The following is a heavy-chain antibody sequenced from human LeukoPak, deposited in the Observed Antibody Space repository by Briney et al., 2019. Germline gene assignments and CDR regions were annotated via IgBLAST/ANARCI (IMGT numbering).Heavy chain of an antibody. V-gene: IGHV3-30-3*01. CDR2: ISYDGSNK. D-gene: IGHD7-27*01. Sequence: GGSLRLSRAASGFTFSSYAMHWVRQAPGKGLEWVAVISYDGSNKYYADSVKGRFTISRDNSKNTLYLQMNSLRAEDTAVYYCSRGNWGSSGGHCWGQGTLVTVSS. CDR1: GFTFSSYA. CDR3: SRGNWGSSGGHC. J-gene: IGHJ4*02.